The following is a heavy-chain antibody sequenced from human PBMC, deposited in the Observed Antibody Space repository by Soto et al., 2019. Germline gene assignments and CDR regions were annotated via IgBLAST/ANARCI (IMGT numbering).Heavy chain of an antibody. J-gene: IGHJ5*02. CDR1: GNTFTNFG. Sequence: QGQLVQSGAEVKKPGASVKVSCTASGNTFTNFGVTWVRQAPGQGLEWMGWISAYTDDPNYAQKFQGRVTMTIDTATSTAYLDLRSLTSDDTAVYYCAIVIPGAEAWFDPWGQGTLVTVSS. CDR2: ISAYTDDP. D-gene: IGHD2-2*01. CDR3: AIVIPGAEAWFDP. V-gene: IGHV1-18*01.